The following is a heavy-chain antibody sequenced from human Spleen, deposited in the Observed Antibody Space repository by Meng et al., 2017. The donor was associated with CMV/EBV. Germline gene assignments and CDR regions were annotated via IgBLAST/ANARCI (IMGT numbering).Heavy chain of an antibody. Sequence: CNVSSYGRSWVRQAPGKGVEWVSGISGSGGSTYYADSVKGRFTISRDNSKNTLYLQMNSLRAEDTAVYYCAKDGLDIVGATWYYDYWGQGTLVTVSS. CDR2: ISGSGGST. CDR3: AKDGLDIVGATWYYDY. CDR1: CNVSSYG. J-gene: IGHJ4*02. V-gene: IGHV3-23*01. D-gene: IGHD1-26*01.